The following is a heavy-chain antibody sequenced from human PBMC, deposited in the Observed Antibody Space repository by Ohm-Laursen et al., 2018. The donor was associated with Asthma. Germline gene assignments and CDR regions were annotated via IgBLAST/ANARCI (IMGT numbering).Heavy chain of an antibody. CDR2: INHSGST. CDR1: GGSFSGYY. D-gene: IGHD3-16*02. CDR3: ARVRYDYIWGSYRYCFDY. J-gene: IGHJ4*02. V-gene: IGHV4-34*01. Sequence: SDTLSLTCAVYGGSFSGYYWSWIRQPPGKGLEWIGEINHSGSTNYNPSLKSRVTISVDTSKNQFSLKLSSVTAADTAVYYCARVRYDYIWGSYRYCFDYWGQGTLVTVSS.